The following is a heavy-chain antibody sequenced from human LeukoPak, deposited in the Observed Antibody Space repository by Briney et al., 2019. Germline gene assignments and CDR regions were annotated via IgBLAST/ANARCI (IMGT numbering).Heavy chain of an antibody. J-gene: IGHJ2*01. CDR2: VYYHGGT. Sequence: PSETLSLTCTVSGGSVSSGSYYWSWIRQPPGKGLEWIGYVYYHGGTNYNPSLKSRVTTSVDTSKNQFSLKLTSVTAADTAVYYCARRVGTRDWYFDLWGRGTLVTVSS. V-gene: IGHV4-61*01. D-gene: IGHD1-14*01. CDR1: GGSVSSGSYY. CDR3: ARRVGTRDWYFDL.